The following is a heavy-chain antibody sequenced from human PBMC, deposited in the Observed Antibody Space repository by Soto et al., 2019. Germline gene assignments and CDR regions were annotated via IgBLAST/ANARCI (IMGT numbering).Heavy chain of an antibody. V-gene: IGHV1-69*02. CDR3: TAAGSGAFQI. CDR1: GDTFSSYT. Sequence: QVQLVQSGAEVKKPGSSVKVSCKASGDTFSSYTISWVRQAPGQGLEWMGRIIPILDIANYAQKFQGRVTITGDKATSKAYMELSSLKYDDTSVSYCTAAGSGAFQIRGQWIMVTVSS. D-gene: IGHD6-19*01. CDR2: IIPILDIA. J-gene: IGHJ3*02.